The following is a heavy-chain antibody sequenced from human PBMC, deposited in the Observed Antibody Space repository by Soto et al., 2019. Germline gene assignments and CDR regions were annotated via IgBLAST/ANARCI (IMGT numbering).Heavy chain of an antibody. CDR1: GFTFNSYF. V-gene: IGHV3-23*01. CDR3: AKGKNIVQGPGVIDY. Sequence: DEQLLESGGDLVQPGGSLRLACTASGFTFNSYFMSWVRQAPGEGLEWISAISGGGGAKYYSDSVKGRFTISRDNSKSIVYLDISSLGAEDTAVYHCAKGKNIVQGPGVIDYWGQGTPVTVSS. CDR2: ISGGGGAK. D-gene: IGHD2-15*01. J-gene: IGHJ4*02.